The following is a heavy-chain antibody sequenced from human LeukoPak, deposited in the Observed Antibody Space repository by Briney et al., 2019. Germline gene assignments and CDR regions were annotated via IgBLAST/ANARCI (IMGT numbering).Heavy chain of an antibody. D-gene: IGHD3-10*01. J-gene: IGHJ4*02. CDR1: GGSISSSSYC. CDR3: ARHRSGTYYSSYDY. Sequence: SETLSLTCTVSGGSISSSSYCWGWIRQPPGKGLEWIGSIYYSGTTFYNPSLKSRVTVSVDTSKNQFSLKLSSVTAADTAVYYCARHRSGTYYSSYDYWGPGTLVTVSS. CDR2: IYYSGTT. V-gene: IGHV4-39*01.